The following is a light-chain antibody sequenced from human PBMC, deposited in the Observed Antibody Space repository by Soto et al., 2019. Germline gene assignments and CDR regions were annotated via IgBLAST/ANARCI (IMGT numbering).Light chain of an antibody. CDR2: DAS. V-gene: IGKV3-15*01. Sequence: EIVMTQSPATLSVSPGERATLSCRASQSVNSNLAWYRQKPGQAPRLLISDASTRATGVPARFNGSGSGTEFTLTISSLPSEDSGIYYCQQYNFWPPLTFGGGTKVEIK. CDR3: QQYNFWPPLT. J-gene: IGKJ4*01. CDR1: QSVNSN.